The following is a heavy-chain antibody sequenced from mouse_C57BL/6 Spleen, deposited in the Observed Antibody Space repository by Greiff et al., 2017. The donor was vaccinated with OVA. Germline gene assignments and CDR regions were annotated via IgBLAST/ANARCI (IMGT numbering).Heavy chain of an antibody. D-gene: IGHD2-1*01. V-gene: IGHV5-4*01. CDR1: GFTFSSYA. CDR3: AREDYGNYGYFDV. J-gene: IGHJ1*03. CDR2: ISDGGSYT. Sequence: EVNLVESGGGLVKPGGSLKLSCAASGFTFSSYAMSWVRQTPEKRLEWVATISDGGSYTYYPDNVKGRFTISRDNAKNNLYLQMSHLKSEDTAMYYCAREDYGNYGYFDVWGTGTTVTVSS.